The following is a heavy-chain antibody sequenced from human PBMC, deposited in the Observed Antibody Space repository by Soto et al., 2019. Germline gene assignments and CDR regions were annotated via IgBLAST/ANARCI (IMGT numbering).Heavy chain of an antibody. J-gene: IGHJ3*02. V-gene: IGHV4-39*01. Sequence: SETLSLTCTVSGGSISSSSYYWGWIRQPPGKGLEWIGSIYYSGSTYYNPSLKSRVTISVDTSKNQFSLKLSSVTAADTAVYYCARLVGQPNYYDSSGAFDIWGQGTMVTVSS. CDR3: ARLVGQPNYYDSSGAFDI. D-gene: IGHD3-22*01. CDR2: IYYSGST. CDR1: GGSISSSSYY.